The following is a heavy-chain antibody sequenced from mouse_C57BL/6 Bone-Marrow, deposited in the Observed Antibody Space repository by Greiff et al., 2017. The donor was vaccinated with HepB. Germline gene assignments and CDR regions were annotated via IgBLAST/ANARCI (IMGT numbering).Heavy chain of an antibody. CDR2: ISSGGSYT. V-gene: IGHV5-6*01. D-gene: IGHD2-4*01. CDR1: GFTFSSYG. CDR3: ARQVLLIYYDYDDY. J-gene: IGHJ2*01. Sequence: EVKLVESGGDLVKPGGSLKLSCAASGFTFSSYGMSWVRQTPDKRLAWVATISSGGSYTYYPDSVKGRFTISRDNAKNTLYLQMSSLKSEDTAMYYCARQVLLIYYDYDDYWGQGTTLTVSS.